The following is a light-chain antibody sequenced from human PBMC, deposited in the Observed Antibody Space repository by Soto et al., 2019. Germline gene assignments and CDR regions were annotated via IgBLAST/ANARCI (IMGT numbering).Light chain of an antibody. V-gene: IGLV1-40*01. CDR3: QSYDNTLKGCV. CDR2: GNT. CDR1: SSNIGAGYD. Sequence: SVLTQPPSVSGDPAQRVTISCTGSSSNIGAGYDVHWYQQLPGTAPKLLIYGNTNRPSGVPDRFSGSKSGSSASLAITGLQADDEAEYYCQSYDNTLKGCVFGTGTKVTVL. J-gene: IGLJ1*01.